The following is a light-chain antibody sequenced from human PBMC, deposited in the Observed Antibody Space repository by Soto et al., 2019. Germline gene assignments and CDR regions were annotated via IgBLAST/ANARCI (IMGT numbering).Light chain of an antibody. Sequence: DIQVTQSPSSLSASVGDRVTISCRASQSISTYLNWYQHKPGKAPKLLIHAASSLRSGVPSRFSGSGSGTDFTLTISSLQPEDFATYYCQQSYSTPYTSGQGTKLEIK. J-gene: IGKJ2*01. V-gene: IGKV1-39*01. CDR2: AAS. CDR1: QSISTY. CDR3: QQSYSTPYT.